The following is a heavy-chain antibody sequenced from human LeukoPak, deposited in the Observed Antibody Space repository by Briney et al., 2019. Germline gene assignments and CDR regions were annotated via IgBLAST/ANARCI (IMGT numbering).Heavy chain of an antibody. CDR1: GYTFTGYY. Sequence: ASVKVSCKASGYTFTGYYMHWVRQAPGQGLEWMGWINPNSGGTNYAQKFQGRVTMTRDTSISTAYMGLSRLRSDDTAVYYCAREHYDFWSGYYRSDFDYWGQGTLVTVSS. J-gene: IGHJ4*02. CDR3: AREHYDFWSGYYRSDFDY. V-gene: IGHV1-2*02. D-gene: IGHD3-3*01. CDR2: INPNSGGT.